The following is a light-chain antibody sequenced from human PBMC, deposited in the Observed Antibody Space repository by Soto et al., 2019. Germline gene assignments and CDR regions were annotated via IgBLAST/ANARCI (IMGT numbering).Light chain of an antibody. V-gene: IGLV1-40*01. CDR1: GSNIGAGYD. J-gene: IGLJ2*01. CDR2: GNS. Sequence: QSVLTQPPSVSGAPGQRVTISCTGSGSNIGAGYDVHWYQQLPGTAPKLLIYGNSNRPSGVPDRFSGSKSGTSASLAITGLQAEDEADYYCQSYDSSLSGYVVFGGRTKVTVL. CDR3: QSYDSSLSGYVV.